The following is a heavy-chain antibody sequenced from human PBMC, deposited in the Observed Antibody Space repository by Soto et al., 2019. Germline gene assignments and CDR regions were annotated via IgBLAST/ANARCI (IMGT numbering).Heavy chain of an antibody. V-gene: IGHV4-31*03. CDR1: GGSISSGGYY. Sequence: PSETLSLTCTVPGGSISSGGYYWSWIRQHPGKGLEWIGYIYYSGSTYYNPSLKSRVTISVDTSKNQFSLKLSSVTAADTAVYYCARVRVIVVVILWGDAFDIWGQGTMVTVSS. D-gene: IGHD3-22*01. CDR3: ARVRVIVVVILWGDAFDI. CDR2: IYYSGST. J-gene: IGHJ3*02.